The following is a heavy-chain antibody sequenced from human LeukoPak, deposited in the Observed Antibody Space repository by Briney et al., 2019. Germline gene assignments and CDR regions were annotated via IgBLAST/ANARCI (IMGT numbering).Heavy chain of an antibody. Sequence: GESLRLSCAASGFAFSNYWMNWARQAPGKGLEWVANIKQDGSETNYVDSVKGRFTISRDNAKNSLYLQMNSLRAEDTALYYCGSTNSFSYLGQGTLVTVSS. J-gene: IGHJ4*02. CDR1: GFAFSNYW. D-gene: IGHD2-2*01. CDR2: IKQDGSET. V-gene: IGHV3-7*01. CDR3: GSTNSFSY.